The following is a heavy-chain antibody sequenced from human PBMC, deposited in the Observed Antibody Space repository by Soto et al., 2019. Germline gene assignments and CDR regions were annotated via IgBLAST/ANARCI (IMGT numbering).Heavy chain of an antibody. CDR2: VSHDGRTT. CDR3: ATGGPQWLATADFHY. Sequence: VQLVESGGGVVQPGRSLRLSCAASGFTFSDYARHWVRQAPGKGLEWVAVVSHDGRTTLYADSVKGRFTISTDRSTNTVSLEMTRLRAEDTAGYYCATGGPQWLATADFHYWAPGPLVNV. D-gene: IGHD6-19*01. J-gene: IGHJ4*02. CDR1: GFTFSDYA. V-gene: IGHV3-30*03.